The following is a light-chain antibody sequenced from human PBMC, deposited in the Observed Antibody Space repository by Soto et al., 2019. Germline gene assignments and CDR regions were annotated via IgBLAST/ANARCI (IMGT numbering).Light chain of an antibody. CDR1: QSVSSNY. CDR3: QQNYSATWT. CDR2: GAS. Sequence: EIVLTQSPGTLSLSPGERATLSCRASQSVSSNYLAWYQKKPGQDPRVLIYGASSRTTGIPDGFSGSGSGTDFNLTISSLETEDFATYSCQQNYSATWTVGQGTKVDIK. V-gene: IGKV3-20*01. J-gene: IGKJ1*01.